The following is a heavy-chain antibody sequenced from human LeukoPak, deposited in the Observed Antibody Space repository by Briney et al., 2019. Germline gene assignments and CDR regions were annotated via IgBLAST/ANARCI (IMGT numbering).Heavy chain of an antibody. J-gene: IGHJ4*02. V-gene: IGHV7-4-1*02. CDR1: GYTFTRYA. Sequence: GASVKVSCKASGYTFTRYAMDWVRQAPGQGLEWVGWINTNTGNPTYAQGFTGRFVFSLDTSVSTAYLQISSLKAEDTAVYYCAREWELIVVVPAATDDPISYFDYWGQGTLVTVSS. CDR3: AREWELIVVVPAATDDPISYFDY. CDR2: INTNTGNP. D-gene: IGHD2-2*01.